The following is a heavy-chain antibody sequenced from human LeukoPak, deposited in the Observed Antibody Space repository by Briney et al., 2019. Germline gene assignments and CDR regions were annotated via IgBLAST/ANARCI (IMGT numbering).Heavy chain of an antibody. CDR1: GFTFDDYA. CDR3: GKDKSLHVNGMDV. CDR2: ISWNSGTI. J-gene: IGHJ6*02. D-gene: IGHD5/OR15-5a*01. V-gene: IGHV3-9*01. Sequence: GRSLRLSCAASGFTFDDYAMHWVRQAPGKGLEWVSGISWNSGTIGYADSVKGRFTISRDNAKKSLYLQMNSLRAEDTALYYCGKDKSLHVNGMDVWGQGTTVTVSS.